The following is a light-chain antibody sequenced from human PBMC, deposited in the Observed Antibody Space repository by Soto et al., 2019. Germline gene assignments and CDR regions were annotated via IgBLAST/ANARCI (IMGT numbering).Light chain of an antibody. CDR3: QQYNNSPFS. CDR1: RSISTF. J-gene: IGKJ5*01. V-gene: IGKV3-15*01. CDR2: DVS. Sequence: VLTQSPCTLSLSPGERATLSCRASRSISTFLGWYQQEPGQPPRLLIYDVSIRATGVPARFSGTGSETDFTLTISGLPSEDSAVYFCQQYNNSPFSFGQGTRLEIK.